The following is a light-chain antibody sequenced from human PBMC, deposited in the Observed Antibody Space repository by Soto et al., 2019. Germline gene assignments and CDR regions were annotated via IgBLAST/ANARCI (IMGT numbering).Light chain of an antibody. CDR3: QQYGTSLGIT. CDR1: QSVSNSY. Sequence: EIVLTQSPGPLSLSPGERATLSCRASQSVSNSYLAWYQQKPGQAPRLFIYGVSIRATGIPDRFSGSGSGTYFTLTISRLEPEDFAVYYCQQYGTSLGITFVQGTRLESK. J-gene: IGKJ5*01. CDR2: GVS. V-gene: IGKV3-20*01.